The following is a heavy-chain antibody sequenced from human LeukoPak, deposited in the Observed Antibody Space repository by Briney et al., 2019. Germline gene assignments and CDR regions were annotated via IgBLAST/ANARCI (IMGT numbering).Heavy chain of an antibody. D-gene: IGHD4-23*01. Sequence: GGSLRLSCAASGFTVSSNYMSWVRQAPGKGLEWVSVIYSGGSTYYADSVKGRFTISRDNAKNSLYLQMNSLRAEDTAVYYCARDASYGGNSGGDYWGQGTLVTVSS. J-gene: IGHJ4*02. CDR1: GFTVSSNY. CDR3: ARDASYGGNSGGDY. CDR2: IYSGGST. V-gene: IGHV3-53*01.